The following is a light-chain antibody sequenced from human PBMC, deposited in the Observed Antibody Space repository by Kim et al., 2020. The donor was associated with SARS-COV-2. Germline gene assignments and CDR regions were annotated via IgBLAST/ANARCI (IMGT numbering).Light chain of an antibody. CDR3: QQSYSTQLT. V-gene: IGKV1-39*01. CDR2: AAS. Sequence: DIQMTQSPSSLSASVGDRVTITCRASQSISSYLNWYQQKPGKAPKLLIYAASSLQSGVPSRFSGSGSGTDFTLTISSLQPEDFATYYCQQSYSTQLTLGGGTKLEI. J-gene: IGKJ4*01. CDR1: QSISSY.